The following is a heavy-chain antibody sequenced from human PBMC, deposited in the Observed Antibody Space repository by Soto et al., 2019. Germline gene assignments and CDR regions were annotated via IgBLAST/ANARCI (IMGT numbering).Heavy chain of an antibody. Sequence: SHTLTLTCTISGDSVSSNTAAGNWIRQSQSRGLEWLGRTYYRSKWYNDYAVSVKSRITINPDTSKNQFSLQLNSVTPEDTAVYYCARARTVAGGNNWFDPWGQGTLVTVSS. V-gene: IGHV6-1*01. CDR2: TYYRSKWYN. CDR1: GDSVSSNTAA. J-gene: IGHJ5*02. CDR3: ARARTVAGGNNWFDP. D-gene: IGHD6-19*01.